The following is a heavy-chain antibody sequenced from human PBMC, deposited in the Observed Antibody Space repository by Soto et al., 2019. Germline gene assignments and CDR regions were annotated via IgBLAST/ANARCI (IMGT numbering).Heavy chain of an antibody. V-gene: IGHV4-34*01. Sequence: QVQLQQWGAGLLKPSETLSLTCAVYGGSFSGYYWSWIRQPPGKGLEWIGEINHSGSTNYNPSLKSRVTISVDTSKNQFSLKLSSVTAADTAVYYCARGHSGYSSSWYKGINWFDPWGQGTLVTVSS. D-gene: IGHD6-13*01. CDR3: ARGHSGYSSSWYKGINWFDP. CDR1: GGSFSGYY. CDR2: INHSGST. J-gene: IGHJ5*02.